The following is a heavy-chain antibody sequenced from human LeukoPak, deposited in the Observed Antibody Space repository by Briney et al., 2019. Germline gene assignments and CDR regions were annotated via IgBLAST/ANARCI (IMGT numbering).Heavy chain of an antibody. D-gene: IGHD3-3*01. CDR1: GYAFTSYG. J-gene: IGHJ4*02. CDR3: ARSDLYDFWSGYPFDY. Sequence: ASVKVSCKASGYAFTSYGISWVRQAPGQGLEWMGWISAYNGNTNYAQKLQGRVTMTTDTSTSTAYMELSSLRSEDTAVYYCARSDLYDFWSGYPFDYWGQGTLVTVSS. V-gene: IGHV1-18*01. CDR2: ISAYNGNT.